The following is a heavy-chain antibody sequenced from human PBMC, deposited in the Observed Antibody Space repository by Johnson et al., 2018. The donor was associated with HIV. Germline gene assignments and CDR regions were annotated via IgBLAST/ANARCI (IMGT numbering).Heavy chain of an antibody. CDR2: ISYDGSNK. CDR1: GFTFIDYA. CDR3: ARGEEMATILI. V-gene: IGHV3-30-3*01. D-gene: IGHD5-24*01. J-gene: IGHJ3*02. Sequence: QVQLVESGGGVVQPGRSLRLSCAASGFTFIDYAIHWVRQAPGKGLEWVAVISYDGSNKYYADSVKGRFTISRDNSKNTLYLQMNSLRAEDTAVYYCARGEEMATILIWGQGTMVTVSS.